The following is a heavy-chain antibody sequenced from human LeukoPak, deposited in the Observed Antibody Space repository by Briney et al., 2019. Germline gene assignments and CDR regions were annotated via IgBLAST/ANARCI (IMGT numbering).Heavy chain of an antibody. V-gene: IGHV1-69*13. CDR3: ARARRYSYGYYYYMDV. CDR2: IIPIFGTA. Sequence: GASVKVSCKASGGTFSSYAISWVRQAPGQGLEWMGGIIPIFGTANYAQKFQGRVTITADESTSTAYMELSSLRSEDTAVYYCARARRYSYGYYYYMDVWGKGTTVTVSS. J-gene: IGHJ6*03. CDR1: GGTFSSYA. D-gene: IGHD5-18*01.